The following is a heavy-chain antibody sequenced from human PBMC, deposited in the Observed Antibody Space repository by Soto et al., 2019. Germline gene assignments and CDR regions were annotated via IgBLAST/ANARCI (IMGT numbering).Heavy chain of an antibody. CDR2: IDYTGST. J-gene: IGHJ4*02. CDR1: GGSISNYY. V-gene: IGHV4-59*01. D-gene: IGHD6-19*01. CDR3: ARNWFSVAGRFHFDY. Sequence: SETLSLTCTVSSGGSISNYYWSWIRQPPGKGLEWMGYIDYTGSTDYNPSLNSRVTRSRDTSKSQRALKLHSVTAADTAGYYCARNWFSVAGRFHFDYWGQGALVTVSS.